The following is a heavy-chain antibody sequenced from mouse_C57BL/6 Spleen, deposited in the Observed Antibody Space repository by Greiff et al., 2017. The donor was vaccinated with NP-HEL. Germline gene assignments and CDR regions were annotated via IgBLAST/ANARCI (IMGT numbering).Heavy chain of an antibody. D-gene: IGHD2-5*01. V-gene: IGHV1-64*01. CDR1: GYTFTSYW. CDR2: IHPNSGST. J-gene: IGHJ4*01. Sequence: QVQLQQPGAELVKPGASVKLSCKASGYTFTSYWMHWVKQRPGQGLEWIGMIHPNSGSTNYNEKFKSKATLTVDKSSITAYMQLSRLTSEDSAVYYCARSPFYYSNYEDAMDYWGQGTSVTVSS. CDR3: ARSPFYYSNYEDAMDY.